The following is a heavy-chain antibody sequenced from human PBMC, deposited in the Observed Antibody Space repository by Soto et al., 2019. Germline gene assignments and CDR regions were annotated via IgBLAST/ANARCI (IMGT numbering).Heavy chain of an antibody. CDR3: ARGGTVSTA. CDR1: GFSISTPS. V-gene: IGHV3-48*01. J-gene: IGHJ5*02. CDR2: ISSGNHAI. D-gene: IGHD4-4*01. Sequence: VQLVESGGGLVQPGGSLRLSCAASGFSISTPSMNWVRQAPGKGLEWVSFISSGNHAIYYGDSVKGRFKISRDIAKKSVSLQMNSLGAEDTAVYYCARGGTVSTAWGQGTRVTVSS.